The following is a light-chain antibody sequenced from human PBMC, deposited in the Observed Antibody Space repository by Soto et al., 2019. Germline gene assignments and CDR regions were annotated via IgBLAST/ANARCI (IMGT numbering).Light chain of an antibody. J-gene: IGLJ3*02. CDR2: DTS. CDR1: TGPVTSGQY. CDR3: LLSYSGARV. V-gene: IGLV7-46*01. Sequence: QAVVTQEPSLTVSPGGTVTLTCGSNTGPVTSGQYSYWFQQKPGQAPRTLIYDTSNKHSWTPARFSGSLLGGKAALTLSGAQPEDEAEYYCLLSYSGARVFGGGTKVTVL.